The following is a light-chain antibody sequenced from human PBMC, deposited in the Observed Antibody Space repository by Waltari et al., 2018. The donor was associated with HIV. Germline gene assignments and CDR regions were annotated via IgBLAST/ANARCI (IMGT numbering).Light chain of an antibody. V-gene: IGLV1-44*01. J-gene: IGLJ2*01. CDR1: PSNIANNS. Sequence: QSVLTQPPSASGTPGQRVTITCSGSPSNIANNSVTWYQQFPGSDPTLLLYINSQRPLGVPDRFSGSKSGSSASLAISGPQADDEAHYYCASWDDTLGVVFGGGTTLTVL. CDR2: INS. CDR3: ASWDDTLGVV.